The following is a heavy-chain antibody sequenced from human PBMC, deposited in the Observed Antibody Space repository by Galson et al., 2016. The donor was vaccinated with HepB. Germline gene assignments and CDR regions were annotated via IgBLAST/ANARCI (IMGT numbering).Heavy chain of an antibody. D-gene: IGHD6-19*01. CDR2: IYYSGRT. CDR1: GGSISSGSHY. Sequence: SETLSLTCTVSGGSISSGSHYWGWIRQPPGKGLEWIGTIYYSGRTYNNPSLKSRLTLSVDTSKNQFSLKVDSVTAADTAIYYCARQRGRTSGWFYWGRGTLVTVSS. J-gene: IGHJ4*02. CDR3: ARQRGRTSGWFY. V-gene: IGHV4-39*01.